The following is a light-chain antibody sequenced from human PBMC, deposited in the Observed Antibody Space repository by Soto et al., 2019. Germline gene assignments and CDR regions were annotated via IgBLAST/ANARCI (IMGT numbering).Light chain of an antibody. J-gene: IGLJ2*01. CDR3: QVWDSSTVV. V-gene: IGLV3-9*01. CDR2: SDS. CDR1: NIGSKN. Sequence: SYELTQPLSVSVALGQTARITCGGNNIGSKNVHWYQQKPGQAPVLVIFSDSTRPSGIPERFSGSNSGNTATLTISRAQAGDEADYYCQVWDSSTVVFGGGTKVTVL.